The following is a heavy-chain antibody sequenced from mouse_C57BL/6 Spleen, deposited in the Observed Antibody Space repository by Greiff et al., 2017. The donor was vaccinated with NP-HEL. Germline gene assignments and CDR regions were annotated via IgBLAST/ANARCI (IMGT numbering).Heavy chain of an antibody. V-gene: IGHV1-74*01. CDR1: GYTFTSYW. J-gene: IGHJ3*01. CDR2: IHPSDSDT. CDR3: AIFYYGNPAWFAY. D-gene: IGHD2-1*01. Sequence: QVQLKQPGAELVKPGASVKVSCKASGYTFTSYWMHWVKQRPGQGLEWIGRIHPSDSDTNYNQKFKGKATLTVDKSSSTAYMQLSSLTSEDSAVYYCAIFYYGNPAWFAYWGQGTLVTVSA.